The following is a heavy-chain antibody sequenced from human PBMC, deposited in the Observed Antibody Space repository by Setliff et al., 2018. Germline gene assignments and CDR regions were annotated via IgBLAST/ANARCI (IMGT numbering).Heavy chain of an antibody. CDR1: GVSFSDYY. J-gene: IGHJ5*02. D-gene: IGHD6-19*01. CDR2: INHSGTT. Sequence: SETLSLTCTVYGVSFSDYYWGWVRQSPGKGLDWIGEINHSGTTNYDPSLEGRISISVDTSKRQFSLKLSSVTAADMAVYYCARGRIAVAGTFWFDPWGQGTLVTVSS. V-gene: IGHV4-34*01. CDR3: ARGRIAVAGTFWFDP.